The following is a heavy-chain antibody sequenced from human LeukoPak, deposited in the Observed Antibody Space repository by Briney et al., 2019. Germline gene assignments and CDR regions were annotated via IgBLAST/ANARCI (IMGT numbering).Heavy chain of an antibody. D-gene: IGHD6-19*01. CDR1: GVTFSSYA. Sequence: PGGSLRLSCAASGVTFSSYAMYWVRQAPGKGLEWVSGIFGSGGSTHYADSVKGRFTISRDNSKNTVYLQMNSLSAADTAVHYCAKTTTGYSSGRFPGWPVDYWGQGTLVTVSS. J-gene: IGHJ4*02. CDR3: AKTTTGYSSGRFPGWPVDY. CDR2: IFGSGGST. V-gene: IGHV3-23*01.